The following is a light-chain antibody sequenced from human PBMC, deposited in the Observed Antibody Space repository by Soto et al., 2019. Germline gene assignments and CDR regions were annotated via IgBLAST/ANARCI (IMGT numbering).Light chain of an antibody. CDR1: SSDVGGYNY. J-gene: IGLJ3*02. CDR3: TSFTTISTWV. CDR2: EVS. V-gene: IGLV2-14*01. Sequence: QSVLTQPASVSGSPGQSITISCTGTSSDVGGYNYVSWFQQHPGKAPKLKIYEVSNRPSGVSNRFSGSKSGNTPSLTISELQAEDEADYYCTSFTTISTWVFGGGTKLTVL.